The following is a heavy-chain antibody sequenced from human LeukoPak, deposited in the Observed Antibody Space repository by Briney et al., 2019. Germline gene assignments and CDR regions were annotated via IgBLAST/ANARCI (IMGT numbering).Heavy chain of an antibody. CDR3: AKDAVARGSEGGFFGC. D-gene: IGHD3-16*01. CDR1: GFTFSAYA. Sequence: GGSLRLSCTASGFTFSAYAMMWVRQAPGKGPEWVSVFNRSGGATYYADSVKGRFTISRDNSKNTLYLYMNSLRADDTAVYYCAKDAVARGSEGGFFGCWGQGTLVTVSS. V-gene: IGHV3-23*01. J-gene: IGHJ4*02. CDR2: FNRSGGAT.